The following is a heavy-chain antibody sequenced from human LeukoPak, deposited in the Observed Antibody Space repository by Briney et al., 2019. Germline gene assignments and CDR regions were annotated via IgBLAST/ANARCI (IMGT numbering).Heavy chain of an antibody. CDR1: GFTFSSYA. D-gene: IGHD6-6*01. CDR2: ISGSGGST. CDR3: AKDRHYSSSFFDY. V-gene: IGHV3-23*01. Sequence: GGSLRLSCAASGFTFSSYAMSWVSQAPGKGLEWVSAISGSGGSTYYADSVKGRFTISRDNSKNTLYLQMNSLRAEDTAVYYCAKDRHYSSSFFDYWGQGTLVTVSS. J-gene: IGHJ4*02.